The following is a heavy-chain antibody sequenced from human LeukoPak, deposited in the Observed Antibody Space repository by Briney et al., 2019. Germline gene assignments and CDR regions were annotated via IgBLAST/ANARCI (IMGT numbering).Heavy chain of an antibody. D-gene: IGHD4-23*01. J-gene: IGHJ4*02. CDR1: GGTFSSYA. CDR3: ARKYGGNSGYDY. V-gene: IGHV1-69*05. CDR2: IIPIFGTA. Sequence: GASVKVSCKASGGTFSSYAISWLRQAPGQGLEWMGGIIPIFGTANYAQKFQGRVTITTDESTSTAYMELSSLRSEDTAVYYCARKYGGNSGYDYWGQGTLVTVSS.